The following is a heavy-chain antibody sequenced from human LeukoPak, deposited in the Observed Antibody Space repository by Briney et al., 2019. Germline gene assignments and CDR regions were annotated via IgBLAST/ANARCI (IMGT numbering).Heavy chain of an antibody. CDR3: AKDPSSGWYVLVDY. J-gene: IGHJ4*02. Sequence: GGSLRLSCAASGFTFNSYAMSWVRQAPGKGLEWVSAISGSGDNTYSADSVQGRFTTSRDNSKNTLYLQMNSLRAEDTAVYYCAKDPSSGWYVLVDYWGQGTLVTVSS. D-gene: IGHD6-19*01. CDR2: ISGSGDNT. V-gene: IGHV3-23*01. CDR1: GFTFNSYA.